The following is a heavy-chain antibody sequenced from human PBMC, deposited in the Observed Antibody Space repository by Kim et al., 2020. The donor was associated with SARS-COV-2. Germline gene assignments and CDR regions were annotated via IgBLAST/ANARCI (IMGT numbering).Heavy chain of an antibody. V-gene: IGHV1-2*02. D-gene: IGHD6-6*01. CDR3: AREDGAARRWVLFDY. Sequence: ASVKVSCKASGYTFTGYYMHWVRQAPGQGLEWMGWINPNSGGTNYAQKFQGRVTMTRDTSISTAYMELSRLRSDDTAVYYCAREDGAARRWVLFDYWGQGTLVTVSS. CDR1: GYTFTGYY. J-gene: IGHJ4*02. CDR2: INPNSGGT.